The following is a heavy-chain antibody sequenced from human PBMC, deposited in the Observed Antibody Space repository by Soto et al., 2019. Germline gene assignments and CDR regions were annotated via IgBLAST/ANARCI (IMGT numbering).Heavy chain of an antibody. Sequence: QVQLVESGGGVVQPGRCLRLSCAASGFTFSNYGMHWVRQAPGKVLEWVAVIWYDGSNKYYADSVKGRFTISRDNSKNTLYLQMNSLRAEDTAVYYCARAWGDTAMVGTWGQGTLVTVSS. CDR1: GFTFSNYG. CDR3: ARAWGDTAMVGT. V-gene: IGHV3-33*01. J-gene: IGHJ5*02. CDR2: IWYDGSNK. D-gene: IGHD5-18*01.